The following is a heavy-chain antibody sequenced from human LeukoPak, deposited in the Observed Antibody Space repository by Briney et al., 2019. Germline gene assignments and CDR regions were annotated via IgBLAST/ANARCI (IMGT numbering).Heavy chain of an antibody. CDR3: ARRAGAYSHPYDY. V-gene: IGHV3-7*03. J-gene: IGHJ4*02. D-gene: IGHD4/OR15-4a*01. CDR1: GFTFSSYW. CDR2: IKQDGSEK. Sequence: GGSLRLSCAASGFTFSSYWMSWVRQAPGKGLEWVANIKQDGSEKYYVDSVKGRFTISRDNAKNTLYLQMNSLRAEDTAVYYCARRAGAYSHPYDYWGQGTLVTVSS.